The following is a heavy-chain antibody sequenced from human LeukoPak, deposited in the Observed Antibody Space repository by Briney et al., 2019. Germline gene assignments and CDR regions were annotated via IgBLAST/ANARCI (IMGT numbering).Heavy chain of an antibody. CDR3: AREPGIAAELAFDI. D-gene: IGHD6-13*01. CDR2: IFTSGGT. CDR1: GGSISSYY. J-gene: IGHJ3*02. V-gene: IGHV4-4*07. Sequence: SETLSLTCTVSGGSISSYYWSWIRQPAGKGLEWTGRIFTSGGTNYNPSLKSRVTMSVDTSKNQFSLKLSSVTAADTAVYYCAREPGIAAELAFDIWGQGTMVTVSS.